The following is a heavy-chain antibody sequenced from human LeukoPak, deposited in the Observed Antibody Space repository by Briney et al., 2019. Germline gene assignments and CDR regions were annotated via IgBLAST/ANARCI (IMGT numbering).Heavy chain of an antibody. Sequence: PGGSLRLSCAASGFTFSDYYMSWIRQAPGKGLEWVSYISSSGSTIYYADSVKGRFTISRGNAKNSLYLQMNSLRAEDTAVYYCARDKGGVMLYYYYGMDVWGQGTTVTVSS. CDR3: ARDKGGVMLYYYYGMDV. D-gene: IGHD3-16*01. J-gene: IGHJ6*02. V-gene: IGHV3-11*01. CDR1: GFTFSDYY. CDR2: ISSSGSTI.